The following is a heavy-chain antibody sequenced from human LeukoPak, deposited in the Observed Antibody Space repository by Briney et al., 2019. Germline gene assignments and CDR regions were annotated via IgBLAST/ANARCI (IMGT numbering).Heavy chain of an antibody. D-gene: IGHD3-22*01. J-gene: IGHJ4*02. Sequence: SETLSLTCTVSGGSISSGDYDWGWIRQPPGKGLEWIGYMYYSGSTYYNPSLKSRFTISVDTSKNQFSLKLSSVTAADTAVYYCASHKKYYYDSSGSKNFDYWGQGTLVTVSS. CDR1: GGSISSGDYD. CDR2: MYYSGST. CDR3: ASHKKYYYDSSGSKNFDY. V-gene: IGHV4-30-4*08.